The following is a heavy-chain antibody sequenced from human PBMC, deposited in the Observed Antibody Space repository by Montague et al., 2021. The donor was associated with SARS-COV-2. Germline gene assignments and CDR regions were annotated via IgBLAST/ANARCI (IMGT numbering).Heavy chain of an antibody. D-gene: IGHD6-19*01. CDR1: GGSISSSSYY. CDR3: GTQEDPSGWIPGPFDF. Sequence: SETLSLTCTVSGGSISSSSYYWAWIRQPPGKGLEWIGSIYYRGSTYYNPSLKSRVFISVDTSKNQLSLTLTSVTAADTAVYYCGTQEDPSGWIPGPFDFWGQGTLLSVSS. V-gene: IGHV4-39*01. J-gene: IGHJ4*02. CDR2: IYYRGST.